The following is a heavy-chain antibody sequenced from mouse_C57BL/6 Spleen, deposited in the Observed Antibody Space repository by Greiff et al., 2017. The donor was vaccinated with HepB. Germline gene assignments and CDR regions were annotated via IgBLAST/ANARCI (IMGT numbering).Heavy chain of an antibody. CDR3: ARSPRYYAMDY. Sequence: VQRVESGAELVRPGTSVKVSCKASGYAFTNYLIEWVKQRPGQGLEWIGVINPGSGGTNYNEKFKGKATLTADKSSSTAYMQLSSLTSEDSAVYFCARSPRYYAMDYWGQGTSVTVSS. CDR2: INPGSGGT. V-gene: IGHV1-54*01. CDR1: GYAFTNYL. J-gene: IGHJ4*01.